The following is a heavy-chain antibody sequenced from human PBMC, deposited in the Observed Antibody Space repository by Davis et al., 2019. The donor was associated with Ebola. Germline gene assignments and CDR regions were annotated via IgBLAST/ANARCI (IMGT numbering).Heavy chain of an antibody. D-gene: IGHD3-10*01. Sequence: SETLSLTCAVSAGSINSGGYSWSWIRQTPGKGLEWIGYIYYNGRAEYNPPLQSRVTISVDTSKNQFSLKLSSVTAADTAVYYCARVGPGLDYWGQGTLVTVSA. V-gene: IGHV4-61*08. CDR1: AGSINSGGYS. CDR2: IYYNGRA. J-gene: IGHJ4*02. CDR3: ARVGPGLDY.